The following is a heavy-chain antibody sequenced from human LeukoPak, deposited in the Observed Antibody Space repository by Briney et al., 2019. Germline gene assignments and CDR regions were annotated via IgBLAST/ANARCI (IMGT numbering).Heavy chain of an antibody. Sequence: SVKVSCKVSGYTLTELSMHWVRQAPGQGLEWMGGIIPIFGTANYAQKFQGRVTITADKSTSTAYMELSSLRSEDTAVYYCASGGRDGYDYVVGYWGQGTLVTVSS. J-gene: IGHJ4*02. CDR2: IIPIFGTA. D-gene: IGHD5-24*01. CDR1: GYTLTELS. CDR3: ASGGRDGYDYVVGY. V-gene: IGHV1-69*06.